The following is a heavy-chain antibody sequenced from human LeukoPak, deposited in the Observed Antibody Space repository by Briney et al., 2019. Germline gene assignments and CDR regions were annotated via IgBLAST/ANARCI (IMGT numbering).Heavy chain of an antibody. CDR3: ARGSTVTHFDY. Sequence: GGSLRLSCAASGFTFSSYSMNWVRQAPGKGLEWVSYISSSSSTIYYADSVKGRFTISRDNAKNSLYLQMNSLRAEDTAVYYCARGSTVTHFDYWGQGTLVTVSS. D-gene: IGHD4-17*01. V-gene: IGHV3-48*04. CDR1: GFTFSSYS. J-gene: IGHJ4*02. CDR2: ISSSSSTI.